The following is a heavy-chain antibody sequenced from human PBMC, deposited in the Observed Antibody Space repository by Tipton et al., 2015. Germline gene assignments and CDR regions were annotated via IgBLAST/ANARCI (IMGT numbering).Heavy chain of an antibody. CDR2: ITSGSSTT. CDR3: ARRSYDSIGYYPEPFDS. V-gene: IGHV3-48*01. J-gene: IGHJ4*02. CDR1: GFSFSSYS. Sequence: SLRLSCVASGFSFSSYSMSWVRQAPGKGLEWVSNITSGSSTTYYADSVKGRFTISRDNAKNSLYLQMSSLRAEDTAVYYCARRSYDSIGYYPEPFDSWGQGTLVTVSS. D-gene: IGHD3-22*01.